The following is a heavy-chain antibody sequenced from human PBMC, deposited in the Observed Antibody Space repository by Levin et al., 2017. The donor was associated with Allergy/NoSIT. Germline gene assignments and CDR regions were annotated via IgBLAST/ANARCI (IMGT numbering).Heavy chain of an antibody. J-gene: IGHJ6*04. V-gene: IGHV4-39*01. Sequence: PSETLSLTCTVSGGSISSSSYYWGWIRQPPGKGLEWIGSIYYSGSTYYNPSLKSRVTISVDTSKNQFSLKLSSVTAADTAVYYCARRAAVAGTGKDVWGKGTTVTVSS. CDR3: ARRAAVAGTGKDV. CDR2: IYYSGST. CDR1: GGSISSSSYY. D-gene: IGHD6-19*01.